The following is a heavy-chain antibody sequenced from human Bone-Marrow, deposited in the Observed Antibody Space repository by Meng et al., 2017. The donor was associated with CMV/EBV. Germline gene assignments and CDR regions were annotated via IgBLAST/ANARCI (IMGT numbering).Heavy chain of an antibody. CDR1: GFIFSSHP. CDR3: ARDLSLSGYPSLGFDY. D-gene: IGHD5-12*01. CDR2: ISFDGNDV. J-gene: IGHJ4*02. V-gene: IGHV3-30*01. Sequence: GESLKISCAASGFIFSSHPMHWVRQAPGRGLDWVAGISFDGNDVYYADSVTGRFTISRDKSKNTLSLRMHSLTAEDTALYYCARDLSLSGYPSLGFDYWGQGELVNVSS.